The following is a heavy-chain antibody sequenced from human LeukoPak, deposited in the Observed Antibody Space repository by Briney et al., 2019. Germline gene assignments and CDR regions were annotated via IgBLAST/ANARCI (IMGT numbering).Heavy chain of an antibody. J-gene: IGHJ3*02. CDR3: ARDRIAEDAFDI. Sequence: SETLSLTCTVSGGSISSSSYYWGWIRQPPGKGLEWIGSIYYSGSTYYNPSLKSRVTISVDRSKNQFSLKLSSVTAADTAVYYCARDRIAEDAFDIWGQGTMVTVSS. CDR1: GGSISSSSYY. V-gene: IGHV4-39*07. D-gene: IGHD6-13*01. CDR2: IYYSGST.